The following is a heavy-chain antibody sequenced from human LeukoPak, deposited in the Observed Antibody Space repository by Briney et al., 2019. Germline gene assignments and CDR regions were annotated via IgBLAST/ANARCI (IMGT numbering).Heavy chain of an antibody. V-gene: IGHV1-18*04. CDR1: GYTFISYG. J-gene: IGHJ4*02. CDR2: ISTYNGNT. D-gene: IGHD2-2*01. Sequence: ASVKVSCKASGYTFISYGISWVRQAPGQGLEWMGCISTYNGNTKYAQKLQGRVTFTTDTSTRTVYMELRSLSCDDTAVYYCARARGSSSSQDYYVDYWGQGTLVTVSS. CDR3: ARARGSSSSQDYYVDY.